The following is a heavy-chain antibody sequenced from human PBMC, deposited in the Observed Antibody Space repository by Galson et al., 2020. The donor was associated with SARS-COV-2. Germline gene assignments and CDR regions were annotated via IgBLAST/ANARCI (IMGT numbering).Heavy chain of an antibody. V-gene: IGHV4-39*07. CDR2: LYYTGRT. CDR1: GASISGSSYY. Sequence: SETLSLTCTVSGASISGSSYYWGWIRQSPGKGLEYIGTLYYTGRTYYNPSLKSRVTISMDTSKNQFSLKLSSMTAADTAVYYCARDCPNCYGGRWYGNWFDPWGQGTLVTVSS. CDR3: ARDCPNCYGGRWYGNWFDP. J-gene: IGHJ5*02. D-gene: IGHD2-15*01.